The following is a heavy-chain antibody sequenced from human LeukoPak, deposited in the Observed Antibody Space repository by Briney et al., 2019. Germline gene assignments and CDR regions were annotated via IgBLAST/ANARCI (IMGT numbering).Heavy chain of an antibody. D-gene: IGHD2-15*01. V-gene: IGHV3-48*03. J-gene: IGHJ4*02. CDR2: ISSSGSTI. Sequence: GGSLRLSCAASGFTFSSYEMNWVRQAPGKGLEWVSYISSSGSTIYYADSVKGRFTISRDNAKNSLYLQMSSLRAEDTAVYYCARALGVVAATQSDYWGQGTLVTVSS. CDR3: ARALGVVAATQSDY. CDR1: GFTFSSYE.